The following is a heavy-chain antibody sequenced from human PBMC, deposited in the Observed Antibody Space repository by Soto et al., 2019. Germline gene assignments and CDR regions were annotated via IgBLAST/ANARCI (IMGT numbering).Heavy chain of an antibody. CDR2: IWYDGSNK. Sequence: GGTLRLSCAASGFTFSSYGMHWVRQAPGKGLEWVAVIWYDGSNKYYADSVKGRFTISRDNSKNTLYLQMNSLTSEDTAVYYCARDQSWHDLVWWFDPWGQGTLVTVSS. D-gene: IGHD1-1*01. V-gene: IGHV3-33*01. CDR1: GFTFSSYG. CDR3: ARDQSWHDLVWWFDP. J-gene: IGHJ5*02.